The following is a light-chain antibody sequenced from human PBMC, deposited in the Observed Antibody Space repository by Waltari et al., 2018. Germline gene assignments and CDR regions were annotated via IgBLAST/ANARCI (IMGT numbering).Light chain of an antibody. CDR2: GAS. CDR3: QQYNKWPPLT. V-gene: IGKV3-15*01. Sequence: EVLMTQSPATLSVSPGERVTLSCRASQNIHDNLAWYQQKPGQAPRLLIYGASTRATAIPARFRGSGSGTEFTLTISSLQSEDLATYYCQQYNKWPPLTFGGGTKVEIK. J-gene: IGKJ4*01. CDR1: QNIHDN.